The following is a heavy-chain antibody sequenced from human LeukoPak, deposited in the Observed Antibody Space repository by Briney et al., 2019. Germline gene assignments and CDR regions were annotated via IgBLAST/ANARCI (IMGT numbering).Heavy chain of an antibody. J-gene: IGHJ4*02. CDR3: ARGRGQLGIIYYFDY. D-gene: IGHD7-27*01. CDR1: GYTFIGYY. V-gene: IGHV1-2*02. CDR2: INPNSGGT. Sequence: ASVKVSCKASGYTFIGYYMHWVRQAPGQGLEWMGWINPNSGGTNYAQKFQGRVTMTRDTSISTAYMELSRLRSDDTAVYYCARGRGQLGIIYYFDYWGQGTLVTVSS.